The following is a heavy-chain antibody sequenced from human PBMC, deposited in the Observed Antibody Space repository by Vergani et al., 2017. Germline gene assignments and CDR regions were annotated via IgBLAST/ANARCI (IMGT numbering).Heavy chain of an antibody. CDR3: ASSNWNHVRPIYAFDI. V-gene: IGHV1-2*02. J-gene: IGHJ3*02. CDR2: INPNSGGT. D-gene: IGHD1-14*01. CDR1: GYTFTGYY. Sequence: QVQLVQSGAEVKKPGASVKVSCKASGYTFTGYYMHWVRQAPGQGLEWMGWINPNSGGTNYAQKFQGRVTMPRDTSISTAYMELSRLRSDDTAVYYCASSNWNHVRPIYAFDIWGQGTMVTVSS.